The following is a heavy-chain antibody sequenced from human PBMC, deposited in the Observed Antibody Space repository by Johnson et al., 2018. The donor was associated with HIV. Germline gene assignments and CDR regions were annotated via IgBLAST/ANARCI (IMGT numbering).Heavy chain of an antibody. J-gene: IGHJ3*02. D-gene: IGHD3-16*01. V-gene: IGHV3-30-3*01. CDR1: GFTFRSYA. CDR2: ISYEGSNK. Sequence: QVQLVESGGGVVQPGRSMRLSCAASGFTFRSYAMDWVRQAPGKGLEWVAVISYEGSNKYYADSVKGRFTISRDNAKNSLYLQMNSLRADDTAVYYCARGGSDVFDIWGRGTMVTVSS. CDR3: ARGGSDVFDI.